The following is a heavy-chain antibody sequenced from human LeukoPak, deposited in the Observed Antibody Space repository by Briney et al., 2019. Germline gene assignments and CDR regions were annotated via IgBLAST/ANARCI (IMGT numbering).Heavy chain of an antibody. CDR2: ISSSSSYI. CDR1: GFTFSSYS. CDR3: ARVLLWFGESDY. V-gene: IGHV3-21*01. Sequence: GGSLRLSCAASGFTFSSYSMNWVRQAPGKGLEWVSSISSSSSYIYYADSVKGRFTISRDNAKNSLYLQMNSLRAEDTAVYYCARVLLWFGESDYWGQGTLVTVSS. J-gene: IGHJ4*02. D-gene: IGHD3-10*01.